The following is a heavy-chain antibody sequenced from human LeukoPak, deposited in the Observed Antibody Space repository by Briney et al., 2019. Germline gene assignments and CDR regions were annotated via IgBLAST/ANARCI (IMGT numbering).Heavy chain of an antibody. CDR1: GFTFSSYG. Sequence: GGSLRLSRAASGFTFSSYGMHWVRQAPGKGLEWVAVISYDGSNKYYADSVKGRFTISRDNSKNTLYLQMNSLRAEDTAVYYCARNPYCSGGSCYYYYMDVWGKGTTVTVSS. CDR2: ISYDGSNK. CDR3: ARNPYCSGGSCYYYYMDV. J-gene: IGHJ6*03. V-gene: IGHV3-30*03. D-gene: IGHD2-15*01.